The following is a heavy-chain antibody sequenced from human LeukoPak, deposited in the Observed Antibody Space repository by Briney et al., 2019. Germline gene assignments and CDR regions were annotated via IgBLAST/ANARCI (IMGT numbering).Heavy chain of an antibody. V-gene: IGHV3-64*01. J-gene: IGHJ4*02. D-gene: IGHD3-22*01. CDR3: ARDQGTMTGAFDY. CDR1: GFTFSSYA. Sequence: GGSLRLSCAASGFTFSSYAMHWVRQAPGKGLEYVSAISGNGGSTYYANSVKGRFTISRDNSKNTLSFQMGSLRAEDMAVYYCARDQGTMTGAFDYWGQGTLVTVSS. CDR2: ISGNGGST.